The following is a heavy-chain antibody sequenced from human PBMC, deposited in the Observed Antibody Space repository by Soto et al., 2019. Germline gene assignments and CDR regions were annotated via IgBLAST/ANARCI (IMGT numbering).Heavy chain of an antibody. J-gene: IGHJ5*02. CDR1: GGTFSSYA. CDR3: ASGSDSSSSLKWFDP. D-gene: IGHD6-6*01. V-gene: IGHV1-69*13. CDR2: IIPIFGTA. Sequence: ASVKVSCKASGGTFSSYAISWVRQAPGQGLEWMGGIIPIFGTANYAQKFQGRVTITADESTSTAYMELSSLRSEDTAVYYCASGSDSSSSLKWFDPWGQGTLVTFSS.